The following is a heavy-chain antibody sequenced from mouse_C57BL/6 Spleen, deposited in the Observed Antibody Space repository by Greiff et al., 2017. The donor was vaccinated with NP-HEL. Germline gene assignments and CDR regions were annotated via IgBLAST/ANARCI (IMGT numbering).Heavy chain of an antibody. CDR3: ARSTGTRYAMDY. J-gene: IGHJ4*01. V-gene: IGHV1-80*01. D-gene: IGHD4-1*02. CDR2: IYPGDGDT. Sequence: QVHVKQSGAELVKPGASVKISCKASGYAFSSYWMNWVKQRPGKGLEWIGQIYPGDGDTNSNGKFKGKATLTADKSSSTAYMQLSSLTSEDSAVYFCARSTGTRYAMDYWGQGTSVTVSS. CDR1: GYAFSSYW.